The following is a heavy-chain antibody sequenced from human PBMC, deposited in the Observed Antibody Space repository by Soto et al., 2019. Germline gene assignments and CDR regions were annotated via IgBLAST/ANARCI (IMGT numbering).Heavy chain of an antibody. CDR1: GFTFGSYS. V-gene: IGHV3-48*04. Sequence: DVQLVESGGGLVQPGGSLTLSCAASGFTFGSYSMNWVRQAPGKGLEWVSYISSTSSAIWYADSLKGRFIISRDNAENSLYLQMHSLRAEDTAVYCCARGWGCSSGSCYFTSWGQGTLVTVSS. CDR2: ISSTSSAI. D-gene: IGHD2-15*01. CDR3: ARGWGCSSGSCYFTS. J-gene: IGHJ5*02.